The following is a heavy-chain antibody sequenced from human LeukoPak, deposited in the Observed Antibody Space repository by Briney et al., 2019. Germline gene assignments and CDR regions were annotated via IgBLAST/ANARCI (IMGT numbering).Heavy chain of an antibody. CDR2: IDTDGSST. CDR3: AKDVAPWGARTAHI. J-gene: IGHJ3*02. Sequence: GGSLRLSCAASGFTFSSYWMHWVRQAPGKGLVWVSRIDTDGSSTVYADSVKGRFTISRDNAKNTLYLQMNSLRAEDTAVYYCAKDVAPWGARTAHIWGQGTMVTVSS. V-gene: IGHV3-74*01. CDR1: GFTFSSYW. D-gene: IGHD1-26*01.